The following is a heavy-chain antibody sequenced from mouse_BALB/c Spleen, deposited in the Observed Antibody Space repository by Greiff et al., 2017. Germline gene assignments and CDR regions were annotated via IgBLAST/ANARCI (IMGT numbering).Heavy chain of an antibody. J-gene: IGHJ4*01. Sequence: VQLKESGPELVKPGASVKIPCKASGYTFTDYNMDWVKQSHGKSLEWIGDINPNNGGTIYNQKFKGKATLTVDKSSSTAYMELRSLTSEDTAVYYCATGGWLPTFYAMDYWGQGTSVTVSS. CDR3: ATGGWLPTFYAMDY. V-gene: IGHV1-18*01. CDR1: GYTFTDYN. CDR2: INPNNGGT. D-gene: IGHD2-3*01.